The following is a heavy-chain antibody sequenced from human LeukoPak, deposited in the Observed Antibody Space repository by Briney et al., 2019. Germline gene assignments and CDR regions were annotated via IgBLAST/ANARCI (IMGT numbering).Heavy chain of an antibody. V-gene: IGHV1-24*01. D-gene: IGHD3-22*01. Sequence: ASVKVSCKVSGYTLTELSMHWVRQAPGKGLEWMGDFDPEDGETIYAQKFQGRVTMTEGTSTDTAYMELSSLRSEDTAVYYCATGAMIEAFDIWGQGTMVTVSS. CDR1: GYTLTELS. J-gene: IGHJ3*02. CDR3: ATGAMIEAFDI. CDR2: FDPEDGET.